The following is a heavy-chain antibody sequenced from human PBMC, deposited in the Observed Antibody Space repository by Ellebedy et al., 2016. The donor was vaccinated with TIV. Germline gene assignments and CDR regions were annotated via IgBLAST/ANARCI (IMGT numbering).Heavy chain of an antibody. J-gene: IGHJ6*02. CDR1: GYTFTSYD. Sequence: AASVKVSCKASGYTFTSYDINWVRQATGQGLEWMGWMNPNSGNTGYAQKFQGRVPITRNTSISTAYMELSSLRSEDTAVYYCARVLMDYYDSSGYYYEPYYYGMDVWGQGTTVTVSS. V-gene: IGHV1-8*03. CDR3: ARVLMDYYDSSGYYYEPYYYGMDV. CDR2: MNPNSGNT. D-gene: IGHD3-22*01.